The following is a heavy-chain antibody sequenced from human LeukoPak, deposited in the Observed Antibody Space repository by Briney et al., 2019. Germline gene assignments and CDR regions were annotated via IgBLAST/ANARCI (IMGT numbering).Heavy chain of an antibody. Sequence: ASVKVSCKTSGYTFSSYGIAWVRQAPGQGLEWMGWISGYNGETNYAENLQGRVTMTRDTYISTAYMELSRLRSDDTAVYYCARDYGDYFYWGQGTLVTVSS. V-gene: IGHV1-18*01. CDR1: GYTFSSYG. D-gene: IGHD4-17*01. CDR3: ARDYGDYFY. CDR2: ISGYNGET. J-gene: IGHJ4*02.